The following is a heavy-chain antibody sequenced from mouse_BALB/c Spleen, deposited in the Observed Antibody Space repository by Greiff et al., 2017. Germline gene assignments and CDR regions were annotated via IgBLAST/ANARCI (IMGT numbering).Heavy chain of an antibody. CDR1: GYTFTSYW. J-gene: IGHJ2*01. CDR3: AREGVFDY. V-gene: IGHV1-7*01. Sequence: VQLQESGAELAKPGASVKMSCKASGYTFTSYWMHWVKQRPGQGLEWIGYINPSTGYTEYNQKFKDKATLTADKSSSTAYMQLSSLTSEDSAVYYCAREGVFDYWGQGTTLTVSS. CDR2: INPSTGYT.